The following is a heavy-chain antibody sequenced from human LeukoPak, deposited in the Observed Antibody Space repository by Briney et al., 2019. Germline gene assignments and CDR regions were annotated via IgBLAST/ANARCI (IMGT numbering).Heavy chain of an antibody. V-gene: IGHV1-18*01. Sequence: GASVKVSCKASGYTFTSYAMNWVRQAPGQGLEWMGWISAYNGTTNYAQKLQGRVTMTTDTSTSTAYMELRSLRSDDTAVYYCARGGSSGWLFDPWGQGTLVTVSS. D-gene: IGHD6-19*01. CDR3: ARGGSSGWLFDP. CDR1: GYTFTSYA. J-gene: IGHJ5*02. CDR2: ISAYNGTT.